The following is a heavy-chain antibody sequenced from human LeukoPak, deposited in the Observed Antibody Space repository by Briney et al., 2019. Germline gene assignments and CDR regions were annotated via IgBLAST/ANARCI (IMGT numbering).Heavy chain of an antibody. CDR3: VKVGSNYGDPKDY. Sequence: GGSLRLSCAASGFIFSSYAMSWVRQAPGKGLEWVSTISGGGDYTFYADSVKGRFTVSRDNSKNTRFVQMNSLRADDTAVYYCVKVGSNYGDPKDYWGQGTLVSVTS. D-gene: IGHD4-17*01. CDR1: GFIFSSYA. CDR2: ISGGGDYT. J-gene: IGHJ4*02. V-gene: IGHV3-23*01.